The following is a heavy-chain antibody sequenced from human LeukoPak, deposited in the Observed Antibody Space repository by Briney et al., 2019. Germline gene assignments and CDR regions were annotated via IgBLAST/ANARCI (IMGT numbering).Heavy chain of an antibody. D-gene: IGHD3-10*01. CDR2: ISSSSSYI. CDR1: GFTFSSYS. Sequence: GGSLRLSCAASGFTFSSYSMNWVRQAPGKGLEWVSSISSSSSYIYYADSVKGRFTISRDNAKNSLYLQMNSLRAEDTAVYYCARWADDSGIYYIASWGQGTLVTVSS. J-gene: IGHJ5*02. V-gene: IGHV3-21*01. CDR3: ARWADDSGIYYIAS.